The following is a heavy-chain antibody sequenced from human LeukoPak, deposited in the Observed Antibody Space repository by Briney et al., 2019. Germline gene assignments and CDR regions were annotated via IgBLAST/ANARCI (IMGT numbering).Heavy chain of an antibody. Sequence: GGSLRLSCAASGFTFSKYWMHWVRQAPGKGLVWLSRINNDVTSTTYTDSVKGRFTISRDNAENTLFLQMNSLRVDDTAVYYCAKETSALKALDYWGQGTLVTVSS. CDR2: INNDVTST. J-gene: IGHJ4*02. V-gene: IGHV3-74*01. CDR3: AKETSALKALDY. CDR1: GFTFSKYW.